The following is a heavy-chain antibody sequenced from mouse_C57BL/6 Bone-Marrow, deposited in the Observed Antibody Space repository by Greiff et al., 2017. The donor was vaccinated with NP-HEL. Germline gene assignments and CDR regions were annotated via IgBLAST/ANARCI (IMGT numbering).Heavy chain of an antibody. J-gene: IGHJ3*01. V-gene: IGHV2-2*01. CDR2: IWSGGST. D-gene: IGHD2-3*01. CDR3: ARNCDGYYWFAY. Sequence: QVQLKQSGPGLVQPSQSLSITCTVSGFSLTSYGVHWVRQSPGKGLEWLGVIWSGGSTDYNAAFISRLSISKDNSKSQVFFKMNSLQADDTAIYYCARNCDGYYWFAYWGQGTLVTVSA. CDR1: GFSLTSYG.